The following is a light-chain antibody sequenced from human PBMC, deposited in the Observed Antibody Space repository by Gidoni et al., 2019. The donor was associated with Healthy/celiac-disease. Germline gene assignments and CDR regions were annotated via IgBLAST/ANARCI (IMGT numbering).Light chain of an antibody. CDR2: DAS. J-gene: IGKJ4*01. V-gene: IGKV1-39*01. CDR3: QQSYSTPRTT. Sequence: DIQMTQYPSSLSASVGDRVTITCRASQSISTDLNWYQQKPGKAQKLLSYDASSLQSGVPSRFSGSVSGTDFTLTISSLQTEDFATYYCQQSYSTPRTTFGGGTKVEIK. CDR1: QSISTD.